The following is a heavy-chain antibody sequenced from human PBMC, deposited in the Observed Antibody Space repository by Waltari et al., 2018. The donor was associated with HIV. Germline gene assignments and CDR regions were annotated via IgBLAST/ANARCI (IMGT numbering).Heavy chain of an antibody. D-gene: IGHD1-26*01. CDR2: ISGGGGTT. CDR3: AKPEGPWELYYYGMDV. V-gene: IGHV3-23*01. CDR1: GFTFNSYD. J-gene: IGHJ6*02. Sequence: EVQLLESGGGLVQPGGSLKLSCAASGFTFNSYDMSWVRQAPGKGLEWVSAISGGGGTTYYADSVKGRFTISRDNSKNTLYLQMNSLRAEDTAIYYCAKPEGPWELYYYGMDVWGQGTTVTVSS.